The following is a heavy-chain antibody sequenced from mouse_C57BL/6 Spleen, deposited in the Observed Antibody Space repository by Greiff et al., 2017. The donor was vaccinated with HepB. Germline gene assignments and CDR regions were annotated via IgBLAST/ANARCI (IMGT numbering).Heavy chain of an antibody. Sequence: QVQLQQSGAELVKPGASVKLSCKASGYTFTSYWMHWVKQRPGQGLEWIGMIHPNSGSTNYNEKFKSKATLTVDKSSSTAYMQLSSRTSEDSAVYYCVSYDYGDFDVWGTGTTVTVSS. CDR3: VSYDYGDFDV. CDR2: IHPNSGST. V-gene: IGHV1-64*01. J-gene: IGHJ1*03. CDR1: GYTFTSYW. D-gene: IGHD2-3*01.